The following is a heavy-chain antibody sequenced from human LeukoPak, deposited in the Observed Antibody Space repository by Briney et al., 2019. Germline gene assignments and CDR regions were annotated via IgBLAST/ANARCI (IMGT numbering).Heavy chain of an antibody. J-gene: IGHJ4*02. D-gene: IGHD3-16*01. CDR2: ISATGGST. V-gene: IGHV3-23*01. Sequence: GGALRLSCAASGFTFSSYAMSWVRQAPGKGLEWVSGISATGGSTYYADSVKGRFTISRDNSKNTLYLQMNSLRAEDTAVYYCAKGQGGYYFDFWGQGTLVTVSS. CDR1: GFTFSSYA. CDR3: AKGQGGYYFDF.